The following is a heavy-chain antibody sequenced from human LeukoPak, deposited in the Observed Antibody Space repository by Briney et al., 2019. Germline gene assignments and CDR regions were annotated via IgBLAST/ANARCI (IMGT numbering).Heavy chain of an antibody. V-gene: IGHV3-11*01. CDR2: ISSSGSTI. CDR1: GFTLSDYY. CDR3: ARRRDFFDY. Sequence: PGGSLRLSCAASGFTLSDYYLSWIRQAPGKGLEWVSYISSSGSTIDYADSVKGRFTISRDNAKNSLYLQMSSLRAEDTAVYYCARRRDFFDYWGQGTLVTVSS. J-gene: IGHJ4*02.